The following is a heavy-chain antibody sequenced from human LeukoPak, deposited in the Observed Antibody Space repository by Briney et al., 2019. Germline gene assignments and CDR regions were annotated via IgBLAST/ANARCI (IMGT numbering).Heavy chain of an antibody. CDR3: AVSKVEMATSYYFDY. V-gene: IGHV1-69*13. Sequence: SVKVSCKASGGTFSSYAISWVRQAPGQGLEWMGGIIPIFGTANCAQKFQGRVTITADESTSTAYMELSSLRSEDTAVYYCAVSKVEMATSYYFDYWGQGTLVTVSS. D-gene: IGHD5-24*01. CDR2: IIPIFGTA. CDR1: GGTFSSYA. J-gene: IGHJ4*02.